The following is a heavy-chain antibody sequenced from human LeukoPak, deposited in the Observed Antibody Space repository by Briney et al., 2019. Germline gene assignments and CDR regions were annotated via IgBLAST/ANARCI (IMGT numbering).Heavy chain of an antibody. CDR1: GYTFTSYG. CDR3: ARGWTTYYDFWSGYLRGQQKYNWFDP. Sequence: ASVKVSCKASGYTFTSYGISWVRQAPGQGLEWMGWMNPNSGNTGYAQKFQGRVTMTRNTSISTAYMELSSLRSEDTAVYYCARGWTTYYDFWSGYLRGQQKYNWFDPWGQGTLVTVSS. V-gene: IGHV1-8*02. CDR2: MNPNSGNT. D-gene: IGHD3-3*01. J-gene: IGHJ5*02.